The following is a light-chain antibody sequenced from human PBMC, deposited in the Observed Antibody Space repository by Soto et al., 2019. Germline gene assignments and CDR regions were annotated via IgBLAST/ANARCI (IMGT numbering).Light chain of an antibody. CDR2: EVS. CDR3: CSYTSSSTLAYV. J-gene: IGLJ1*01. V-gene: IGLV2-14*01. CDR1: SSDVGGHNY. Sequence: QSVLTQPASVFGSPGQSITISCAGTSSDVGGHNYVSWYQQHPGKAPKLIIYEVSNRPSGVSNRFSGSKSGNTASLTISGLQAEDEVDYYCCSYTSSSTLAYVFGTGTKLTVL.